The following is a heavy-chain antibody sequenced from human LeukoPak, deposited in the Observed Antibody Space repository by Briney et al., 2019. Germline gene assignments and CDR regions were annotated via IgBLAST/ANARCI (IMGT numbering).Heavy chain of an antibody. D-gene: IGHD4-11*01. CDR1: GGSISSYY. CDR3: AGSYDYSNLPDY. J-gene: IGHJ4*02. V-gene: IGHV4-59*08. Sequence: SEALSLTCTVSGGSISSYYWSWIRQPPGKGLEWIGYIYYSGSTNYNPSLKSRVTISVDTSKNQFSLKLSSVTAADTAVYYCAGSYDYSNLPDYWGQGTLVTVSS. CDR2: IYYSGST.